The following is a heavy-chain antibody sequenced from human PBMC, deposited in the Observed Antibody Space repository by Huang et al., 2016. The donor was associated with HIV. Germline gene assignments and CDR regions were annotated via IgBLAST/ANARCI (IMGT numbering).Heavy chain of an antibody. CDR3: GGSSGYWSFDY. CDR2: IRTNKGDT. CDR1: DYTFTSYG. Sequence: QVQLVQSGGEVKKPGASVKVSCKASDYTFTSYGISWVRHVPGQGRKWMGWIRTNKGDTNYAQKCQGIVTMTTDTSTSTAYMELRSLRSDDTAVYYCGGSSGYWSFDYWGQGTLVTVSS. J-gene: IGHJ4*02. D-gene: IGHD3-22*01. V-gene: IGHV1-18*04.